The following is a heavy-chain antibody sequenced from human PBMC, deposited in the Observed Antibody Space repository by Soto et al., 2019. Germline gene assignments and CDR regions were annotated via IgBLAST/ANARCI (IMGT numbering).Heavy chain of an antibody. CDR3: ARAGNDGNDAFDI. V-gene: IGHV1-69*13. CDR1: GGTFSSYA. CDR2: IIPIFGTA. J-gene: IGHJ3*02. D-gene: IGHD1-1*01. Sequence: SVKVSCKASGGTFSSYAISWVRQAPGQGLEWMGGIIPIFGTANYAQKFQGRVTITADESTSTAYMELSSLRSEDTAVYYCARAGNDGNDAFDIWGQGTMVTVSS.